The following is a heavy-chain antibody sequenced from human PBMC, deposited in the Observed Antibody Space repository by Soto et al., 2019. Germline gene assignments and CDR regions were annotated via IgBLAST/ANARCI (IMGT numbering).Heavy chain of an antibody. CDR2: IWYDGSNK. Sequence: GGSLRLSSAASRFTFSSYGMHWVRQAPGKGLEWVAVIWYDGSNKYYADSVKGRFTISRDNSKNTLYMQMNSLRAEDTAVYYCARGTYYDILTGYEGGYFDYWGQGTLVTVSS. CDR1: RFTFSSYG. CDR3: ARGTYYDILTGYEGGYFDY. J-gene: IGHJ4*02. D-gene: IGHD3-9*01. V-gene: IGHV3-33*01.